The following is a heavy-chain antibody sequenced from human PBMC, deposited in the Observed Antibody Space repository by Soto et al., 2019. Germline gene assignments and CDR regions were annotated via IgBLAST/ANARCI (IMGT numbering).Heavy chain of an antibody. J-gene: IGHJ6*02. D-gene: IGHD3-10*01. CDR1: GGSISSYY. CDR2: IYYSGST. CDR3: ARSRDYYGSGMYDYYYYYGMDV. Sequence: PSETLSLTCTVSGGSISSYYWSWIRQPPGKGLEWIGYIYYSGSTNYNPSLKSRVTISVDTSKNQFSLKLSSVTAADPAVYYCARSRDYYGSGMYDYYYYYGMDVWGQGTTVTVSS. V-gene: IGHV4-59*01.